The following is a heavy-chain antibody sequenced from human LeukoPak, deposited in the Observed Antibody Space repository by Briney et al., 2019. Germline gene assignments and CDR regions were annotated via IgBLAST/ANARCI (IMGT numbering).Heavy chain of an antibody. V-gene: IGHV3-48*03. CDR3: ARGPSITILD. CDR2: ISSSGSAI. J-gene: IGHJ4*02. Sequence: GGSLRLSCAASGFTFSSYEMNWVRQAPGKGLEWVSFISSSGSAIHYADSVRGRFTISRDNAKNSLYLQMNSLRAEDTAVYYCARGPSITILDWGQGTLVTVSS. D-gene: IGHD3-3*01. CDR1: GFTFSSYE.